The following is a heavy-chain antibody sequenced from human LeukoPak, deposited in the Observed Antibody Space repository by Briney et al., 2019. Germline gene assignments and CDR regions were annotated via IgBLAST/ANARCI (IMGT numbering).Heavy chain of an antibody. CDR1: GGSISSYY. Sequence: SVTLSLTCTVSGGSISSYYWSWIRQPPGKGLEWIGYIYYSGSTNYNPSLKSRVTISEDTSKNQFSLKLSSVTAADTAVYYCATSPGYSYGNWFDPWGQGTLVTVSS. CDR2: IYYSGST. D-gene: IGHD5-18*01. J-gene: IGHJ5*02. CDR3: ATSPGYSYGNWFDP. V-gene: IGHV4-59*01.